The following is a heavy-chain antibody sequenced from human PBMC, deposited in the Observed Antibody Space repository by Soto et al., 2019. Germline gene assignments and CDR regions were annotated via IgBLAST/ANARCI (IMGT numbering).Heavy chain of an antibody. V-gene: IGHV1-8*01. Sequence: QVQLVQSGAEVKKPGASVKVSCKASGYTFTSYDINSVRQATGQGLGWMGWINPNSGNTGYAQKLQGRVTMTRNTSLSTAYIELSSLSSEDTAVYYCASSGSGWYLYCGQGTLVTVSS. CDR3: ASSGSGWYLY. CDR2: INPNSGNT. D-gene: IGHD6-19*01. CDR1: GYTFTSYD. J-gene: IGHJ4*02.